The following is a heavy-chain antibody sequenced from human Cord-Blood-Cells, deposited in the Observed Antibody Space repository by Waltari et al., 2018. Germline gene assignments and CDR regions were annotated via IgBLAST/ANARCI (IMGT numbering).Heavy chain of an antibody. CDR1: GYTFTGYY. J-gene: IGHJ4*02. V-gene: IGHV1-2*04. D-gene: IGHD1-26*01. Sequence: QVQLVQSGAAVKKPGASVKVSCKASGYTFTGYYMHWVRQAPGQGLEWMGWINPNSGGTNYAQKFQGWVTMTRDTSISTAYMGLSRLRSDDTAVYYCARDNSSGSDVIDYWGQGTLVTVSS. CDR3: ARDNSSGSDVIDY. CDR2: INPNSGGT.